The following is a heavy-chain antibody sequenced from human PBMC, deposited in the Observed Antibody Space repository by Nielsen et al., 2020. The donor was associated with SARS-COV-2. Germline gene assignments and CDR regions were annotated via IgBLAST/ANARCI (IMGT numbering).Heavy chain of an antibody. J-gene: IGHJ4*02. D-gene: IGHD3-16*02. CDR2: IFSNDEK. Sequence: WIRQPPGKALEWLAHIFSNDEKSYSTSLKSRLTISKDTSKSQVVLTMTNMDPVDTATYYCARISYDYVWGSYRYSPWILFDYWDQGTLVTVSS. V-gene: IGHV2-26*01. CDR3: ARISYDYVWGSYRYSPWILFDY.